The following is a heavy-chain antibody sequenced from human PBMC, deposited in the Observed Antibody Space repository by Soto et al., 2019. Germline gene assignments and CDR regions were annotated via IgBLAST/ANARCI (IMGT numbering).Heavy chain of an antibody. CDR3: SKLGGSGSYHYFDY. CDR1: GFTFSIYA. J-gene: IGHJ4*02. CDR2: ISGSGGST. D-gene: IGHD3-10*01. Sequence: AGSLTLSCAASGFTFSIYAMSWVRQAPGKGLEWVSAISGSGGSTYYADSVTGRFTISRDNSKNTLYLQMNSLRAEDTAVYYCSKLGGSGSYHYFDYWGQGTLVTVSS. V-gene: IGHV3-23*01.